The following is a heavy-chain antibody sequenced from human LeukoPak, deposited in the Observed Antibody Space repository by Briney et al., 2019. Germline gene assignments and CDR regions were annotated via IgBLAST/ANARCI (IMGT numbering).Heavy chain of an antibody. D-gene: IGHD3-9*01. V-gene: IGHV1-2*02. Sequence: ASVKVSCKASGYTFTGYYMHWVRQAPGQGLEWMGWINPNSGGTNYAQKFQGRVTMTRDTSISTAYMELSRLRSDDTAVYYCAREKELRYFDWLLNGPYFDYWGQGTLVTVSS. CDR3: AREKELRYFDWLLNGPYFDY. J-gene: IGHJ4*02. CDR1: GYTFTGYY. CDR2: INPNSGGT.